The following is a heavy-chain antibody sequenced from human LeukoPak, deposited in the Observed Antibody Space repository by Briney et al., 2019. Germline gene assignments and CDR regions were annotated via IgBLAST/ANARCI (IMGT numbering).Heavy chain of an antibody. Sequence: ASVKVSCKASGYTFTDYYMHWVRQAPGQGLEWMGWTNPKSGGTNYEQKFQDRVTMTRDTSISTAYMELSRLRSDDTAVYYCATDFHTSGFDFWGQGTLVTVSS. CDR2: TNPKSGGT. J-gene: IGHJ4*02. CDR1: GYTFTDYY. V-gene: IGHV1-2*02. D-gene: IGHD3-22*01. CDR3: ATDFHTSGFDF.